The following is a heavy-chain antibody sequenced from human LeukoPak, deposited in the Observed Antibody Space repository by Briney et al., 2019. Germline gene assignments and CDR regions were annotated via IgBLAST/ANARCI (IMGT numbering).Heavy chain of an antibody. V-gene: IGHV3-21*01. Sequence: GGSLRLSCAASGFTFSSYSMNWVRQAPGKGLEWVSSISSSGSYIYYADSMKGRFTISRDNSKNSLYLQMNSLRAEDTALYYCARDLLAAAGIDYWGQGTLVTVSS. CDR3: ARDLLAAAGIDY. D-gene: IGHD2-15*01. CDR1: GFTFSSYS. J-gene: IGHJ4*02. CDR2: ISSSGSYI.